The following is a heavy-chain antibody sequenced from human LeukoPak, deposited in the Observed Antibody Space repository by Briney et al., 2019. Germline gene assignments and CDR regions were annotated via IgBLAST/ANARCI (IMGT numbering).Heavy chain of an antibody. J-gene: IGHJ4*02. CDR3: ARAVAYGIDTGYFDY. CDR2: ISSSGSTI. CDR1: GFSFSDYY. D-gene: IGHD2-8*02. V-gene: IGHV3-11*01. Sequence: GGSLRLSCAAAGFSFSDYYMSWIRQAPGKGLEWVSNISSSGSTIYYADSVKGRFTISRDNAKKTLYLQMNSLRAEDTAVYYCARAVAYGIDTGYFDYWGQGTLVTVSS.